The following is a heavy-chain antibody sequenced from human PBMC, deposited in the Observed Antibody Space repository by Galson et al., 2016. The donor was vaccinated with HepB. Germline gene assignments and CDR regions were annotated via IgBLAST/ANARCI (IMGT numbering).Heavy chain of an antibody. J-gene: IGHJ4*02. CDR1: GFTFSKAW. Sequence: SLRLSCAASGFTFSKAWMGWVRQAPGKGLEWVSIFYPGGSTYYGDSVKGRFTISRDNSKNTAYLQMNSLRVEDTAMYYCARGGSGPYSWDYWGQGTLVTVSS. D-gene: IGHD2-15*01. V-gene: IGHV3-53*01. CDR3: ARGGSGPYSWDY. CDR2: FYPGGST.